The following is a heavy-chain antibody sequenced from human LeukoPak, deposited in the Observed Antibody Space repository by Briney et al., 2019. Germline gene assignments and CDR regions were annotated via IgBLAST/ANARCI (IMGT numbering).Heavy chain of an antibody. D-gene: IGHD3-22*01. Sequence: GGSMRLSCAASGFTFSSYAMSWVRQAAGKGLEWVSAISGSGGSTYYADSVKGRFTISRDNSKNTLYLQMNSLRAEDTAVYYCAKGRDITMIVVVFDYWGQGTLVTVSS. CDR2: ISGSGGST. J-gene: IGHJ4*02. V-gene: IGHV3-23*01. CDR1: GFTFSSYA. CDR3: AKGRDITMIVVVFDY.